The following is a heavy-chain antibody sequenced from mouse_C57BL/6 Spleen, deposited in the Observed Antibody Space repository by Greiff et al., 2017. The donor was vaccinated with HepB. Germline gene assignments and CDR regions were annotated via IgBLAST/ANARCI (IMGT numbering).Heavy chain of an antibody. Sequence: VQLQESGPELVKPGASVKISCKASGYAFSSSWMNWVKQRPGKGLEWIGRIYPGDGDTNYNGKFKGKATQTADKSSSTAYMQLSSLTSEDSAVYFCARDHYSNLQFAYWGQGTLVTVSA. CDR3: ARDHYSNLQFAY. V-gene: IGHV1-82*01. CDR2: IYPGDGDT. J-gene: IGHJ3*01. D-gene: IGHD2-5*01. CDR1: GYAFSSSW.